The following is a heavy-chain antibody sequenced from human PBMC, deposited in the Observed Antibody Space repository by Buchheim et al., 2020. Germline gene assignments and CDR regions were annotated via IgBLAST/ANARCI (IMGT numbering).Heavy chain of an antibody. D-gene: IGHD3-3*01. CDR1: GYSFTSYW. V-gene: IGHV5-51*01. Sequence: EVQLVQSGAEVKKPGESLKISCKGSGYSFTSYWIGWVRQMPGKGLEWMGIIYPGDSDTRYSPSFQGQVTISADKSISTASPQWSSLKASDTAMYYCARQDHESWSGYYTNYYYGMDVWGQGTT. CDR2: IYPGDSDT. J-gene: IGHJ6*02. CDR3: ARQDHESWSGYYTNYYYGMDV.